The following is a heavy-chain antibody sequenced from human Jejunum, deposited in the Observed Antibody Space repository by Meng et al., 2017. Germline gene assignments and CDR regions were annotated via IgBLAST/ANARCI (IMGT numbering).Heavy chain of an antibody. Sequence: GGSLRLSCAASGFTFSSYWMSWVRQTPGKGLEWVANIKQDGSAQYYVDSLKGRFTISRDNAKNSLYLQMDSLRAEDTAIYYCARDSLNWASELGTFDMWGQGTRVTVSS. J-gene: IGHJ3*02. CDR1: GFTFSSYW. D-gene: IGHD7-27*01. CDR3: ARDSLNWASELGTFDM. CDR2: IKQDGSAQ. V-gene: IGHV3-7*01.